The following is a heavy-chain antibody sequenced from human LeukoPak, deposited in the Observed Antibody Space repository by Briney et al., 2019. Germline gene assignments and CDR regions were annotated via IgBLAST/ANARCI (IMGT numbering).Heavy chain of an antibody. CDR3: AIDARYYDFWSGYATRYYYYYYMDV. Sequence: PGGSLRLSCAASGFTFSSYWMSWVRQAPGKGLEWVANIKQDGSEKYYVDSVKGRFTISRDNAKNSLYLQMNSLRAEDTAVYYCAIDARYYDFWSGYATRYYYYYYMDVWGKGTTVTVSS. D-gene: IGHD3-3*01. J-gene: IGHJ6*03. CDR1: GFTFSSYW. CDR2: IKQDGSEK. V-gene: IGHV3-7*01.